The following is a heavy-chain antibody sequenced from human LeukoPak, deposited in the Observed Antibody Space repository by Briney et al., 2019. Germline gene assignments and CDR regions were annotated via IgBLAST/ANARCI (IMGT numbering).Heavy chain of an antibody. V-gene: IGHV3-23*05. J-gene: IGHJ4*02. Sequence: GGSLRLSCVASGFTFNDYAMNWVRQAPGKGLEWVPTFKTKYNQVYYAESVRGRSTISTDNSKNTVFLQMNSLGAEDTALYYCARSVPDYTRFDYWGQGALVTVSS. CDR3: ARSVPDYTRFDY. D-gene: IGHD4-11*01. CDR2: FKTKYNQV. CDR1: GFTFNDYA.